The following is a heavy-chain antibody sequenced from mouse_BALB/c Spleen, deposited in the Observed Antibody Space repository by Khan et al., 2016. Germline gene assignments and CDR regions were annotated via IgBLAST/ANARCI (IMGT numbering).Heavy chain of an antibody. CDR2: ISYSGST. D-gene: IGHD1-1*01. V-gene: IGHV3-2*02. CDR3: ARSDYGDKDAMDY. Sequence: VQLQQSGPGLVKPSQSLSLTYTVTGYSITSDYAWNWIRQFPGNRLEWMGYISYSGSTSYNPSLKSRISITRDTSKNQFFLQLNSVTSEDTATYYCARSDYGDKDAMDYWGQGTSVTVSS. CDR1: GYSITSDYA. J-gene: IGHJ4*01.